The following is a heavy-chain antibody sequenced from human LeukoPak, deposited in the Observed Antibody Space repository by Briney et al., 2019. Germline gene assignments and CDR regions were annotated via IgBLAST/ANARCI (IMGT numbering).Heavy chain of an antibody. CDR3: ARGGGIVLMVYAIPDYYYGMDV. D-gene: IGHD2-8*01. Sequence: ASVKVSCKASGYTFTGYYMHWVRQAPGQGPEWMGWINPNSGGTNYAQKFQGRVTMTRDTSISTAYMELSRLRSDDTAVYYCARGGGIVLMVYAIPDYYYGMDVWGQGTTVTVSS. CDR1: GYTFTGYY. J-gene: IGHJ6*02. CDR2: INPNSGGT. V-gene: IGHV1-2*02.